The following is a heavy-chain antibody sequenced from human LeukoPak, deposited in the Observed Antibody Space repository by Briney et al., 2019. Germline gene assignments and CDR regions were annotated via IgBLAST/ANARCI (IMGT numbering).Heavy chain of an antibody. CDR1: GFTFCDYY. D-gene: IGHD3-10*01. CDR2: ISTGGGTI. CDR3: ARDSDYFDY. J-gene: IGHJ4*02. Sequence: PGGSLRLSCAASGFTFCDYYMSWIRQAPGKGLEWVSYISTGGGTIYYADSVKSRFTISRDNAKNSLYLQMNSLRAEDTAVYYCARDSDYFDYWGQGTLVTVSS. V-gene: IGHV3-11*01.